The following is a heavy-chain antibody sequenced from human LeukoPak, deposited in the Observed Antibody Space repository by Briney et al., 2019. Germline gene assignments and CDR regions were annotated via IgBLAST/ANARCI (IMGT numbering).Heavy chain of an antibody. CDR3: ATGGGSGFGY. V-gene: IGHV3-7*01. CDR2: MRPDGSEK. CDR1: GFTFSDYD. J-gene: IGHJ4*02. Sequence: GGSLRLSCSASGFTFSDYDMNWVRQAPGKGLEWVAHMRPDGSEKFYVDSVKGRFTISRDNAKNSLYLQMNNLRDDDTAVYYCATGGGSGFGYWGQGTLVTVS. D-gene: IGHD6-19*01.